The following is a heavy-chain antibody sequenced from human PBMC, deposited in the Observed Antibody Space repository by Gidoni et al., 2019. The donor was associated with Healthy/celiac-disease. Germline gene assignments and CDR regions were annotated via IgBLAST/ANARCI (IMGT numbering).Heavy chain of an antibody. CDR3: ARDLDWYYFDY. D-gene: IGHD3-3*01. CDR2: IWYDGSNK. CDR1: GFTFSSYG. J-gene: IGHJ4*02. Sequence: QVQLVESGGGVVQPGRSLRLSCAASGFTFSSYGMHWVRQAPGKGLEWVAVIWYDGSNKDYADSVKGRFTISRDNSKNTRYLQMNSLRAEDTAVYYCARDLDWYYFDYWGQGTLVTVSS. V-gene: IGHV3-33*01.